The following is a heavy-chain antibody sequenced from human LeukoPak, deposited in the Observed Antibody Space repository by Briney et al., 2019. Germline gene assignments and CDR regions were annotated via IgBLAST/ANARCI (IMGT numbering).Heavy chain of an antibody. CDR3: ARHRDSGDYPLDY. CDR2: IYYSGSS. Sequence: SETLSLTCTVSGGSISGYYWSWIRQPPGKGLEWIAYIYYSGSSVCNPSLKGRVTISVDTSKNQFSLKLSSVTAADTAVYYCARHRDSGDYPLDYWGQGTLVTVSS. J-gene: IGHJ4*02. V-gene: IGHV4-59*08. CDR1: GGSISGYY. D-gene: IGHD4-17*01.